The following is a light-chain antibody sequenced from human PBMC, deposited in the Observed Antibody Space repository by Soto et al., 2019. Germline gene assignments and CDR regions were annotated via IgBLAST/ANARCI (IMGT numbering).Light chain of an antibody. V-gene: IGKV3-20*01. J-gene: IGKJ1*01. CDR3: QHYNSYSEA. Sequence: EVVFTQSPGTLSLSPGEGATLSCRASQSVVTSYLAWYQQKYGQSPRLLIYGALYRAPGIPDRFSGSGSGTEFTLTISSLQPDDFATYYCQHYNSYSEAFGPGTKVEIK. CDR2: GAL. CDR1: QSVVTSY.